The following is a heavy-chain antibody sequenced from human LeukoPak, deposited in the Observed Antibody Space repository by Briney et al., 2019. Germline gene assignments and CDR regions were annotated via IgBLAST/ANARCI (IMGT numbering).Heavy chain of an antibody. D-gene: IGHD2-15*01. CDR3: ARDARYCSGGSCPDAFDI. Sequence: PGGSLRLSCAASGFTVSSNYMSWVRQAPGKGLEWVSVIYSGGSTYYADSVKGRFTISRDNSKNTLYLQMNSLRAEDTAVYYCARDARYCSGGSCPDAFDIWGQGTMVTVSS. J-gene: IGHJ3*02. CDR1: GFTVSSNY. V-gene: IGHV3-66*01. CDR2: IYSGGST.